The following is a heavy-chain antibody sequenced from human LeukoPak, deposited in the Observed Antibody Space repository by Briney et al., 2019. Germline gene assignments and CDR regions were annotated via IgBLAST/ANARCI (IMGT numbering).Heavy chain of an antibody. Sequence: GASVKVSCKASGYTFTGYYMHWVRRAPGQGLEWMGWINPNSGGTNYAQKFQGRVTMTRDTSISTAYMELSRLRSDDTAVYYCARDMKLIAAAGTRRPNWFDPWGQGTLVTVSS. CDR2: INPNSGGT. J-gene: IGHJ5*02. D-gene: IGHD6-13*01. CDR1: GYTFTGYY. V-gene: IGHV1-2*02. CDR3: ARDMKLIAAAGTRRPNWFDP.